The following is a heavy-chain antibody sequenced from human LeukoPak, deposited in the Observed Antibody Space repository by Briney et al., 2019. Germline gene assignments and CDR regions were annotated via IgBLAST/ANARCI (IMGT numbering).Heavy chain of an antibody. V-gene: IGHV3-21*04. CDR2: ISSSSYI. CDR1: GFTLSSYN. Sequence: KPGGSLRLSCAASGFTLSSYNMNWVRQAPGKGLEWVSFISSSSYIHYADSVKGRFTISRDNSKNTLYLQMNSLRTEDTAVYYCAKAEGYDILTGLDYWGQGTLVTVSS. CDR3: AKAEGYDILTGLDY. J-gene: IGHJ4*02. D-gene: IGHD3-9*01.